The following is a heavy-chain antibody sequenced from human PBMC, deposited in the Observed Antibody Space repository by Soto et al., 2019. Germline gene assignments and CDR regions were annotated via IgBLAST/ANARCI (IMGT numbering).Heavy chain of an antibody. V-gene: IGHV4-4*07. J-gene: IGHJ6*02. CDR1: GASVTSYY. Sequence: QVQLQGSDPRLLKPSGTLSLTCTVSGASVTSYYWSWIRQPAGKGLDWIGRIYTSGNTDYNPSLKSRVTLSLETSQNQVSLKLSSVTAADTAIYYCARDGVGPHGMDVWGQGTTVTVSS. D-gene: IGHD2-8*01. CDR3: ARDGVGPHGMDV. CDR2: IYTSGNT.